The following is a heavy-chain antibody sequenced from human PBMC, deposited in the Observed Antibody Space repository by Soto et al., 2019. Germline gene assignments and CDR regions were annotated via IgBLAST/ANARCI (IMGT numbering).Heavy chain of an antibody. CDR3: AKVADPHYTAMVTTFDY. V-gene: IGHV3-23*01. Sequence: GGSLRLSCAASGFTFSSYAMSWVRQAPGKGLEWVSAISGSGGSTYYADSVKGRFTISRDNSKNTLYLQMNSLRAEDTAVYYCAKVADPHYTAMVTTFDYWGQGTLVTVSS. CDR2: ISGSGGST. D-gene: IGHD5-18*01. CDR1: GFTFSSYA. J-gene: IGHJ4*02.